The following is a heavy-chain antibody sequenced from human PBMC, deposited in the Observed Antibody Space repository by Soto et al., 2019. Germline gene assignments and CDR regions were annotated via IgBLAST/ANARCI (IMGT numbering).Heavy chain of an antibody. CDR3: ARDILDSEYYYDSSGYGDY. D-gene: IGHD3-22*01. CDR1: GFTFSSYS. J-gene: IGHJ4*02. CDR2: ISSSSSYI. V-gene: IGHV3-21*01. Sequence: EVQLVESGGGLVKPGGSLRLSCAASGFTFSSYSMNWVRQTPGKGLEWVSSISSSSSYIYYADSVKGRFTISRDNAKNSLYLQMNSLRAEDTAVYYCARDILDSEYYYDSSGYGDYWGQGTLVTVS.